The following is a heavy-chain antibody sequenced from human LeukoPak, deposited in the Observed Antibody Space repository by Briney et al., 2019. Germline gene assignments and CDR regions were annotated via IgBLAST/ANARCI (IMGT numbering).Heavy chain of an antibody. J-gene: IGHJ4*02. Sequence: SETLSLTCTVSGDSISLYYWSWIRQPPGKGLEWIGYIYNTRSTKSNPSLKNRVTISVDTSKKQFFLNLSSVTAADTAVYYCARAGWFSTTCHFDYWGQGILVAVSS. CDR3: ARAGWFSTTCHFDY. V-gene: IGHV4-59*01. CDR2: IYNTRST. D-gene: IGHD6-19*01. CDR1: GDSISLYY.